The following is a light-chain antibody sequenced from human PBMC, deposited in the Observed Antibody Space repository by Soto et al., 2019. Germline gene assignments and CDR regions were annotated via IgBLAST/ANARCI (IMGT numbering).Light chain of an antibody. J-gene: IGLJ3*02. CDR3: AAWDDSLSGDWV. CDR1: SSNIGSKY. Sequence: QSVLTQPPSASGTPGQRVTISYSGSSSNIGSKYVYWYQQLPGTAPKLLISRSNQRPSGVPDRFSGSKSGTSASLAISGLRSEDEADYYCAAWDDSLSGDWVFGGGTKLTVL. CDR2: RSN. V-gene: IGLV1-47*01.